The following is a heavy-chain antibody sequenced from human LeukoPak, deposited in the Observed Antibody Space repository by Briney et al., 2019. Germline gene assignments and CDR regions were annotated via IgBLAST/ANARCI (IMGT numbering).Heavy chain of an antibody. CDR2: ISGSGGST. Sequence: GGSLRLSCAASGFTFSSYAMSWVRQAPGKGLEWVSAISGSGGSTYYADSVKGRFTISRGNSKNTLYLQMNSLRAEDTAVYYCAKADRYYDILTGYYSYFDYWGQGTLVTVSS. V-gene: IGHV3-23*01. CDR1: GFTFSSYA. D-gene: IGHD3-9*01. J-gene: IGHJ4*02. CDR3: AKADRYYDILTGYYSYFDY.